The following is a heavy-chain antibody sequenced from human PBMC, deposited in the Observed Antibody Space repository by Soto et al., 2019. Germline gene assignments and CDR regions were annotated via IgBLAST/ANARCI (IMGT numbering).Heavy chain of an antibody. V-gene: IGHV4-39*01. J-gene: IGHJ4*02. Sequence: SETLSLTCTVSGGSISSSSYYWGWIRQPPGKGLEWIGSIYYSGSTYYNPSLKSRVTISVDTSKNQFSLKLSSVTAADTAVYYCARLDIVATIGFDYWGQGTLVTVSS. CDR2: IYYSGST. CDR3: ARLDIVATIGFDY. CDR1: GGSISSSSYY. D-gene: IGHD5-12*01.